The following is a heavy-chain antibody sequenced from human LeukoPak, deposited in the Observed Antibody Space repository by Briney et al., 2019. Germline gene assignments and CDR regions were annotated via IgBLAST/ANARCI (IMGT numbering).Heavy chain of an antibody. D-gene: IGHD4-17*01. CDR2: SGST. V-gene: IGHV4-59*01. CDR3: ARAYDYGDFDYYYYGMDV. J-gene: IGHJ6*02. Sequence: SGSTNYNPSLKSRVTISVDTSKNQFSLKLSSVTAADTAVYYCARAYDYGDFDYYYYGMDVWGQGTTVTVSS.